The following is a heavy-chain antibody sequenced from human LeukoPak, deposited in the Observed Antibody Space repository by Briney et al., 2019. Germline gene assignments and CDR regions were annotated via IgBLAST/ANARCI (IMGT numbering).Heavy chain of an antibody. V-gene: IGHV4-39*07. CDR3: ARAVAGTEYYFDY. CDR2: IYYSGST. Sequence: SETLSLTCTVSGGSISSSSYYWGWIRQPPGKGLEWIGSIYYSGSTYYNPSLKSRVTISVDTSKNQFSLKLSSVTAADTAVYYCARAVAGTEYYFDYWGQGTLVTVSS. D-gene: IGHD6-19*01. J-gene: IGHJ4*02. CDR1: GGSISSSSYY.